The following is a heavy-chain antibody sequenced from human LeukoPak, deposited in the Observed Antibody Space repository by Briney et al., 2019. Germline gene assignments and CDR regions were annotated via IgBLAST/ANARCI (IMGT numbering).Heavy chain of an antibody. CDR3: ARVRDIVGANNWFDP. J-gene: IGHJ5*02. CDR1: GYSFTSYW. CDR2: IYPGDSDT. D-gene: IGHD1-26*01. Sequence: GESLKISCKGSGYSFTSYWIGWVRQMPGKGLEWMGIIYPGDSDTRYSPSFQGKVTISADKSISTAYLQWSSLKASDTAMYYCARVRDIVGANNWFDPWGQGTLVTVSS. V-gene: IGHV5-51*01.